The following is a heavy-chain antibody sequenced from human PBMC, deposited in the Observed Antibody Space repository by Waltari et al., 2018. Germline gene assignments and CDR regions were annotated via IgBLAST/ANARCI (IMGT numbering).Heavy chain of an antibody. Sequence: QLQLQESGPRLVKPSETLSLTCPVSGDSINTDSYYWGWIRQSPGKTLEWIGRVHSTGNTYYNPSLKSRLSISIDASKNQFSLNLTSVTTADTATYFCARRWGGRLGPNKDRPPFDYWGQGTLVTVSS. CDR2: VHSTGNT. CDR1: GDSINTDSYY. J-gene: IGHJ4*02. CDR3: ARRWGGRLGPNKDRPPFDY. D-gene: IGHD3-16*01. V-gene: IGHV4-39*01.